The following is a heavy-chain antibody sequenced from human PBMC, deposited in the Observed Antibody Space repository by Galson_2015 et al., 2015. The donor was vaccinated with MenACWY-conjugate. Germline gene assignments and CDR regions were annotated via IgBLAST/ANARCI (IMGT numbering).Heavy chain of an antibody. CDR3: AAWTADDNY. D-gene: IGHD3/OR15-3a*01. CDR1: GFTFSNSW. CDR2: INLEGSRG. J-gene: IGHJ4*02. Sequence: SLRLSCAASGFTFSNSWMNWIRQAPGSGLEWVANINLEGSRGTYVDSVKGRFTISRDNAENSVYLEMNSLRPEDTAVFYCAAWTADDNYWAQGT. V-gene: IGHV3-7*01.